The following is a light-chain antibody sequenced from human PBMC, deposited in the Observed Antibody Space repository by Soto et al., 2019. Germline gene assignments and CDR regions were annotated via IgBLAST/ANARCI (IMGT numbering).Light chain of an antibody. CDR3: QPFNSYPLT. Sequence: AIQLTQSPSSLSASVGDRVTITCRASQAISSTLAWYHQKPGKAPKLLIYDASSLQSGVPSRFSGSGSGTDFTLTVSSLQPEDFGTYYCQPFNSYPLTFGGGTKVEI. J-gene: IGKJ4*01. V-gene: IGKV1-13*02. CDR2: DAS. CDR1: QAISST.